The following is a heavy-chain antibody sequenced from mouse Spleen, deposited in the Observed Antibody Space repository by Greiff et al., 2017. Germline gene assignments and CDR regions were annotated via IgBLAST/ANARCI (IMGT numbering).Heavy chain of an antibody. V-gene: IGHV1-9*01. J-gene: IGHJ3*01. CDR1: GYTFRSYW. CDR3: ARRYGYDGAWFAY. Sequence: QVQLQQSGAELMKPGASVKISCKATGYTFRSYWIEWVKQRPGHGLEWIGEILPGRGSTNYNEKFKGKATFTADTSSNTAYMQLSSLTSEDSAVYYCARRYGYDGAWFAYWGQGTLVTVSA. CDR2: ILPGRGST. D-gene: IGHD2-2*01.